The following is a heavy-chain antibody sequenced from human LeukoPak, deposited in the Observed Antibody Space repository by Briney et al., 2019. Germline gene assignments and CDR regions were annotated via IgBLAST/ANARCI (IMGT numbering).Heavy chain of an antibody. V-gene: IGHV3-66*01. CDR2: IYNDGVT. D-gene: IGHD3-3*01. CDR3: AKYAVREIFFGDY. J-gene: IGHJ4*02. CDR1: GFTVTGNY. Sequence: GESLRLPCAASGFTVTGNYMSWVRQAPGKGLEWVSIIYNDGVTKYIDSVKDRFTISRDISKNTLYLQMNSLRAEDTAVYYCAKYAVREIFFGDYWGQGTLVAVSS.